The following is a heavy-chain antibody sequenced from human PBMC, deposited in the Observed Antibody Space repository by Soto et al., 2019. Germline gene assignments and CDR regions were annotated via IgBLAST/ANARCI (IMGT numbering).Heavy chain of an antibody. Sequence: QVQLVESGGGVVQPGRSLRLSCAASGFTFSSYGMHWVRQAPGKGLEWVAVISYDGSNKYYADSVKGRFTISRDNSKNTLYLQMNSLRAEDTAVYYCAKETSVVYGDQRKGFDYWGQGTLVTVSS. CDR1: GFTFSSYG. CDR2: ISYDGSNK. D-gene: IGHD4-17*01. CDR3: AKETSVVYGDQRKGFDY. V-gene: IGHV3-30*18. J-gene: IGHJ4*02.